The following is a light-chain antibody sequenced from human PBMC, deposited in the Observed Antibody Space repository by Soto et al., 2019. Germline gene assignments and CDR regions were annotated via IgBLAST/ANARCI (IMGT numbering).Light chain of an antibody. Sequence: EIVLTHYPATLSLPPGERATXSCRASQSVSSYLAWYQQKAGQANRLIIYDGSKRATGIPGRFSGSGSGTDFTLTISSLEPEDFALYYCQQYNIWPQTFGQGTKLDIK. CDR2: DGS. CDR3: QQYNIWPQT. CDR1: QSVSSY. V-gene: IGKV3-11*01. J-gene: IGKJ1*01.